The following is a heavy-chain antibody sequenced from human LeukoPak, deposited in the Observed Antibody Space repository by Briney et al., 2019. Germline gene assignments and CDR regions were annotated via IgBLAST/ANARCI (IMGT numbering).Heavy chain of an antibody. Sequence: GGSLRLSCAAPGFTVSSNYMSWVRQAPGKGLEWVSVIYSGGSTYYADSVKGRFTISRDNSKNTLYLQMNSLRAEDTAVYYCARDSSDGRQDYWGQGTLVTVSS. V-gene: IGHV3-53*01. D-gene: IGHD2-15*01. CDR3: ARDSSDGRQDY. CDR2: IYSGGST. CDR1: GFTVSSNY. J-gene: IGHJ4*02.